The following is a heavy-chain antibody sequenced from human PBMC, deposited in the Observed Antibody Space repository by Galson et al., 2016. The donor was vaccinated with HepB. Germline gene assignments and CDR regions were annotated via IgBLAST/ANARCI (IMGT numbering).Heavy chain of an antibody. Sequence: SLRLSCAASGITFSNYGMHWVRQAPGKGLEWVALIWYDGSNKHYADSVKGRFTISRDNSKNTLYLQMNSLTAEDTAVYYCARFGGSLGMDVWGQGTTVTVSS. CDR2: IWYDGSNK. V-gene: IGHV3-33*01. D-gene: IGHD2-15*01. CDR3: ARFGGSLGMDV. CDR1: GITFSNYG. J-gene: IGHJ6*02.